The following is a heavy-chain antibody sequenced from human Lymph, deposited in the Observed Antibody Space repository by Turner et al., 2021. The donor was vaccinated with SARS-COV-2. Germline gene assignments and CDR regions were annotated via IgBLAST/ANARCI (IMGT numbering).Heavy chain of an antibody. Sequence: VQLVSSCVVVFLPATSLRLSCAASVFTFSSYGMHWVRQAQGKGLEWVAVISYDGSNKYYADSVKGRFTNSRDNAKNTLYLQMNSLRPEDTAVYYCAKGGFYDILTGYSNFDYWGQGTLVTVSS. V-gene: IGHV3-30*18. CDR1: VFTFSSYG. D-gene: IGHD3-9*01. J-gene: IGHJ4*02. CDR3: AKGGFYDILTGYSNFDY. CDR2: ISYDGSNK.